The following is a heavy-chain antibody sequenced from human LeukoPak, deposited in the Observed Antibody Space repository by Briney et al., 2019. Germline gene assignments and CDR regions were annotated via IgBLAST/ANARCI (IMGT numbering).Heavy chain of an antibody. CDR3: ARDGRGDIVVVPAAMGPFRYYGMDV. D-gene: IGHD2-2*01. V-gene: IGHV3-30-3*01. Sequence: PGRSLRLSCAASGFTFSSYAMHWVRQAPGKGLEWVAVISYDGSNKYYADSVKGRFTISRDNSKNTLYLQMNSLRAKDTAVYYCARDGRGDIVVVPAAMGPFRYYGMDVWGQGTTVTVSS. CDR1: GFTFSSYA. CDR2: ISYDGSNK. J-gene: IGHJ6*02.